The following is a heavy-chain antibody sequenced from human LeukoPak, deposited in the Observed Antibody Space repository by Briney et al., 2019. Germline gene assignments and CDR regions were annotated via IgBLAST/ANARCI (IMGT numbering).Heavy chain of an antibody. J-gene: IGHJ4*02. CDR1: GFIFSSSV. D-gene: IGHD1-26*01. CDR3: ASNKSGSYCFDY. Sequence: GGSLRLSCAASGFIFSSSVMAWVRQAPGQGLEWVTAISASGAATYHADSVKGRFFISRDNSKNTVSLQLYSLRADDTAVYYCASNKSGSYCFDYWGQGTLVTVSS. V-gene: IGHV3-23*01. CDR2: ISASGAAT.